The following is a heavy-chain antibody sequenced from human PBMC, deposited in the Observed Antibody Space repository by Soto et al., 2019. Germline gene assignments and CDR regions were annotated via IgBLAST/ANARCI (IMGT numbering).Heavy chain of an antibody. V-gene: IGHV4-34*01. Sequence: QVQLQQWGAGLLKPSETLSLTCAVYGGFVSSGSYYWSWIRQPPGQGLEWIGDMSHSGGTHFNPSLKSRVTISVDTSKNQFSLKMSSVTAADTALYYCARVERGTATTVVDAFDIWCPGTMVTVSS. CDR3: ARVERGTATTVVDAFDI. D-gene: IGHD1-1*01. J-gene: IGHJ3*02. CDR1: GGFVSSGSYY. CDR2: MSHSGGT.